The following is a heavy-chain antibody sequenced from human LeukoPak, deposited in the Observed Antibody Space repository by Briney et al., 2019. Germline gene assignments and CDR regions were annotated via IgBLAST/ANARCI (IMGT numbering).Heavy chain of an antibody. CDR1: GFTFSSYW. D-gene: IGHD3-10*01. J-gene: IGHJ6*04. V-gene: IGHV3-7*03. CDR3: AKDRILWFGELSSGMDV. Sequence: PGGSLRLSCAASGFTFSSYWMSWVRQAPGKGLEWVANIKQDGSEKYYVDSVKGRFTISRDNAKNSLYLQMNSLRAEDTAVYYCAKDRILWFGELSSGMDVWGKGTTVTVSS. CDR2: IKQDGSEK.